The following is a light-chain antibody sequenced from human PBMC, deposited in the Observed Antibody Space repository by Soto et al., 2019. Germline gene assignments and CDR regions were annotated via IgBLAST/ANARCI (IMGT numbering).Light chain of an antibody. V-gene: IGKV1-5*01. CDR1: QSISSW. CDR3: QQYYNSVLT. J-gene: IGKJ4*01. Sequence: DIQMTQSPSTLSASVGDRVTITCRASQSISSWLAWYQQKPGKAPKLLIYDASSLESGVPSRFSGSGSGTEFTLTISSLQPEDSASYYCQQYYNSVLTFGGGTKVEIK. CDR2: DAS.